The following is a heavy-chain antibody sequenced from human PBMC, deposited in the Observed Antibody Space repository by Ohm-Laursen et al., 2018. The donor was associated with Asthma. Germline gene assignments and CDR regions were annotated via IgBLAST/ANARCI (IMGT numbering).Heavy chain of an antibody. D-gene: IGHD6-19*01. CDR3: ARAGVRLRGWPFAY. CDR2: INHSGST. Sequence: LRLSCTASGFTFSSYSMNWIRQPPGKGLEWIGEINHSGSTNYNPSLKSRVTISVDTSKNQFSLKLSSVTAADTAVYYCARAGVRLRGWPFAYWGQGTLVTVSS. CDR1: GFTFSSYS. J-gene: IGHJ4*02. V-gene: IGHV4-34*01.